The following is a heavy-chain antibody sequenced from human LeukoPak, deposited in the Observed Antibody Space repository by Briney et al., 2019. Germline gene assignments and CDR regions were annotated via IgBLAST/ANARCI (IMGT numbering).Heavy chain of an antibody. CDR3: ARDPSSGWYLKGWFDP. CDR2: ISSSSNYI. V-gene: IGHV3-21*01. CDR1: GFTFSSYE. Sequence: SGGSLRLSCAASGFTFSSYEMNWVRQAPGKGLEWVSSISSSSNYIYYADSVKGRFTISRDNAKNSLYLQMNSLRAEDTAVYYCARDPSSGWYLKGWFDPWGQGTLVTVSS. D-gene: IGHD6-19*01. J-gene: IGHJ5*02.